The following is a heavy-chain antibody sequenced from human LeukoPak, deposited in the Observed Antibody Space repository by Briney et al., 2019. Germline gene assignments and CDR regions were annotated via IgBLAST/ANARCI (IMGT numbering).Heavy chain of an antibody. CDR3: AKGIFDYGDYRLYYGMDV. CDR2: ISGSGGST. V-gene: IGHV3-23*01. Sequence: GGSLRLSCAASGFTFSSYAMSWVRQAPGKGLEWVSAISGSGGSTYYADSVKGRFTISRDNAKNSLYLQMNSLRAEDTALYYRAKGIFDYGDYRLYYGMDVWGQGTTVTVSS. CDR1: GFTFSSYA. D-gene: IGHD4-17*01. J-gene: IGHJ6*02.